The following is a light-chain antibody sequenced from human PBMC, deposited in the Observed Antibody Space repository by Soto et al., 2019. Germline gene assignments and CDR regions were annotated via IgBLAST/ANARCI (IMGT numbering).Light chain of an antibody. CDR1: QSLLHSNGYNY. J-gene: IGKJ3*01. CDR2: LGS. Sequence: DIVMTQSTLSLPVTPGEPASISCRSSQSLLHSNGYNYLGWYLQKPGQYPQLLIYLGSNRAYGVTDRFSGSVSVTDFTLKISGVEAEDVGVYYCMQVLQNPVTFGPGTKVDIK. CDR3: MQVLQNPVT. V-gene: IGKV2-28*01.